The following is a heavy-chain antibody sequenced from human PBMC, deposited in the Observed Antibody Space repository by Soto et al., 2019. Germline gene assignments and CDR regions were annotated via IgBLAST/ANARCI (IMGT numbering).Heavy chain of an antibody. J-gene: IGHJ4*02. D-gene: IGHD3-10*01. Sequence: QVQLVESGGGVVQPGRSLRLSCAASGFTFSHYGIHWVHQAPGKGLEWVAVISFDGSHENYADSVKGRFTISRDNSKNTVYLQMNSLRAEDTAVYYCAKDRQVRGVLIISPLFDYWGQGTLVTVSS. CDR3: AKDRQVRGVLIISPLFDY. CDR2: ISFDGSHE. CDR1: GFTFSHYG. V-gene: IGHV3-30*18.